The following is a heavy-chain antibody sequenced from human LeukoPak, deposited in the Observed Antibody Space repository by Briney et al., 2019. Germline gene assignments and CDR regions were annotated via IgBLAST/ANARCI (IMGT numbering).Heavy chain of an antibody. CDR1: GGSISSYY. CDR3: ARASYDFWSGYYTDDWNNWFDP. CDR2: IYYSGST. Sequence: PSEILSLTCTVSGGSISSYYWSWIRQPPGKGLEWIGYIYYSGSTNYNPSLKSRVTISVDTSKNQFSLKLSSVTAADTAVYYCARASYDFWSGYYTDDWNNWFDPWGQGTLVTVSS. D-gene: IGHD3-3*01. V-gene: IGHV4-59*01. J-gene: IGHJ5*02.